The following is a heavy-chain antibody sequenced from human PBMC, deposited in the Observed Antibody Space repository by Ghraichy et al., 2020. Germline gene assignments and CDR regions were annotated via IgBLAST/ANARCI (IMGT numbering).Heavy chain of an antibody. J-gene: IGHJ1*01. CDR2: ISGSGGST. CDR1: GFTFSSYA. CDR3: AKGPIGQYSGSYRYFQH. D-gene: IGHD1-26*01. V-gene: IGHV3-23*01. Sequence: GESLNISCAASGFTFSSYAMSWVRQAPGKGLEWVSAISGSGGSTYYADSVKGRFTISRDNSKNTLYLQMNSLRAEDTAVYYCAKGPIGQYSGSYRYFQHWGQGTLVTVSS.